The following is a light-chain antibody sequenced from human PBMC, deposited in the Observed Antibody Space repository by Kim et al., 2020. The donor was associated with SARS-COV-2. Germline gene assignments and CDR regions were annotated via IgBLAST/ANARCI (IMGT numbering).Light chain of an antibody. CDR1: QSVSSSY. J-gene: IGKJ5*01. Sequence: PGERATLSCRASQSVSSSYLAWYQQKPGQAPRLLIYGASSRASGIPDRFSGSGSGTDFTLTISRLEPEDFAVYYCQQYGSSPPITFGQGTRLEIK. CDR3: QQYGSSPPIT. V-gene: IGKV3-20*01. CDR2: GAS.